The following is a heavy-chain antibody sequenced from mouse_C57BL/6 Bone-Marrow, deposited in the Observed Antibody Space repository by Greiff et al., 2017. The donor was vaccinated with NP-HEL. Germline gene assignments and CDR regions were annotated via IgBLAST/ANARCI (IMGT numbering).Heavy chain of an antibody. D-gene: IGHD2-1*01. CDR2: INPNYGTT. CDR3: ATYGNYVSYWYFDV. Sequence: EVQLVESGPELVKPGASVKISCKASGYSFTDYNMNWVKQSNGKSLEWIGVINPNYGTTSYNQKFKGKATLTVDQSSSTAYMQLNSLTSEDSAVYYCATYGNYVSYWYFDVWGTGTTVTVSS. CDR1: GYSFTDYN. V-gene: IGHV1-39*01. J-gene: IGHJ1*03.